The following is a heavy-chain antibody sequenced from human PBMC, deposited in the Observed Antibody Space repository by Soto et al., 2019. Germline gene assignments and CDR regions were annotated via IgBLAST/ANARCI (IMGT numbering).Heavy chain of an antibody. D-gene: IGHD5-12*01. CDR1: GFTFSSYG. Sequence: VQLVESGGGVVQPGRSLRLSCEASGFTFSSYGMHWVRQAPGKGLEWVAVLSYYGSNKYYADSVKGRFTISRDNSKNTLYLQMNSLRAEETAVYYCAKVRRDGYNNDAFDIWGQGTMVTVSS. CDR3: AKVRRDGYNNDAFDI. V-gene: IGHV3-30*18. J-gene: IGHJ3*02. CDR2: LSYYGSNK.